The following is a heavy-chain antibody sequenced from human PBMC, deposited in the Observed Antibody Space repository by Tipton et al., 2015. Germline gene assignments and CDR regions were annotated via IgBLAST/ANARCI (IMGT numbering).Heavy chain of an antibody. CDR2: INPNSGGT. CDR1: GYTFSDHY. V-gene: IGHV1-2*06. D-gene: IGHD3-10*01. Sequence: QLVQSGAEVTEPGASVKVSCKASGYTFSDHYIHWVRQAPGQGLEWMGQINPNSGGTYYVQKIQDRVTMTRDTSISTAYMELSGLTSDDTAVFYCARGFNYGSYRIDDWGQGTLVTVSP. J-gene: IGHJ4*02. CDR3: ARGFNYGSYRIDD.